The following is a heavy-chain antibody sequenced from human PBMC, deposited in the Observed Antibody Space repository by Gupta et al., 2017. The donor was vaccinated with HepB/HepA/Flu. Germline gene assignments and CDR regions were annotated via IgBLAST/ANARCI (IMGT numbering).Heavy chain of an antibody. Sequence: QVQLQESGPGLVKPSGTLSLTCTVSGGSTSSSKYSWGWIRQPPGKGLERIGTISYNGVTFYKPSLKSRLTVSRDRSKNQFSLKLDSVTAADTAVYFCARQWAVPAPWAQFDHWGQGMLVTVSS. CDR3: ARQWAVPAPWAQFDH. CDR2: ISYNGVT. J-gene: IGHJ4*02. CDR1: GGSTSSSKYS. D-gene: IGHD2-2*01. V-gene: IGHV4-39*01.